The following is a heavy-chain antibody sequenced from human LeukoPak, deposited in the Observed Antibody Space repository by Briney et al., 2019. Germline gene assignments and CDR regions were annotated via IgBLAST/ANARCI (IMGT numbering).Heavy chain of an antibody. Sequence: ASVKVSCKASGGTFSSYAMHWVRQAPGQRLEWMGWINAGNGNTKYSQKFQGRVTITRDTSASTAYMELSSLRSEDTAVYYCARAVSVVTATPGYWGQGTLVTVSS. CDR1: GGTFSSYA. CDR3: ARAVSVVTATPGY. J-gene: IGHJ4*02. D-gene: IGHD2-21*02. V-gene: IGHV1-3*01. CDR2: INAGNGNT.